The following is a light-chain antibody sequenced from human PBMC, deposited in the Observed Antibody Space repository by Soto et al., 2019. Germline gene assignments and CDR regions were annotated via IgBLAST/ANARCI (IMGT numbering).Light chain of an antibody. CDR3: GTWESGRNWV. Sequence: QSVLTQSPSVSAAPGQTVTISCSGTSSNIGNNYVSWYQLLPETAPKLLIYDNIKRPSGIPDRFSGSKSGTSATLVITGLQTGDEADYYCGTWESGRNWVFGAGTKLTVL. V-gene: IGLV1-51*01. J-gene: IGLJ3*02. CDR1: SSNIGNNY. CDR2: DNI.